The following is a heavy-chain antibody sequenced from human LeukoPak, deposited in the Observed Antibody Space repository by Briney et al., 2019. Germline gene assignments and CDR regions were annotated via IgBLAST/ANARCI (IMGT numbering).Heavy chain of an antibody. D-gene: IGHD6-13*01. J-gene: IGHJ4*02. CDR2: ISSSGSTI. CDR3: ARVWQQVVRPYYFDY. CDR1: GFTFSSYE. Sequence: AGGSLRLSCAASGFTFSSYEMNWVRQAPGKGLEWVSYISSSGSTIYYADSVKGRFTISRDNAKNSLYLQMTSLRAEDTAVYYCARVWQQVVRPYYFDYWGQGTLVTVSS. V-gene: IGHV3-48*03.